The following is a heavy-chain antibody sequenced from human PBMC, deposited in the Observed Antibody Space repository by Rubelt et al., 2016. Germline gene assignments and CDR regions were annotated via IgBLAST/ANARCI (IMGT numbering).Heavy chain of an antibody. J-gene: IGHJ4*02. CDR1: GYTFTCYS. Sequence: QVQLVPSGAEVKKPGASVKVSCKASGYTFTCYSMPWLRHAAGQGLERMGRINPNSGGTNCGQRLQGRVSMTRETSISTAYMELSRLRADGTAVYYCARLAVAARIYYWGQGTLVTVSS. CDR2: INPNSGGT. V-gene: IGHV1-2*02. CDR3: ARLAVAARIYY. D-gene: IGHD6-19*01.